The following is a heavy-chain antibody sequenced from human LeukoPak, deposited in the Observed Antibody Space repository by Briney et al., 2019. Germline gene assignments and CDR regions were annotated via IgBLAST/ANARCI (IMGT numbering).Heavy chain of an antibody. CDR1: GGSISSSSYY. CDR3: ARYDSSGFALEN. Sequence: SETLSLTCTVSGGSISSSSYYWGWIRQPPGKGLEWIGSIYYSGSTYYNPSLKSRVTISVDTSKNQFSLKLSSVTAADTAVYYCARYDSSGFALENWGQGTLVTVSS. CDR2: IYYSGST. J-gene: IGHJ4*02. V-gene: IGHV4-39*01. D-gene: IGHD3-22*01.